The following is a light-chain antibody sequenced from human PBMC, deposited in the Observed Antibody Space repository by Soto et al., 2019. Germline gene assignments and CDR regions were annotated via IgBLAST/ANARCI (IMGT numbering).Light chain of an antibody. CDR2: KAS. V-gene: IGKV1-5*03. J-gene: IGKJ1*01. CDR3: QQYNDNWT. Sequence: DIQMTQSPSTLSASVGDRVTITCRASQSISSWLAWHQQKPGKAPRLLIYKASNLESGVPSRFSGSGSATEFTLTITSLQPDDYATYYCQQYNDNWTFGQGTKVEIK. CDR1: QSISSW.